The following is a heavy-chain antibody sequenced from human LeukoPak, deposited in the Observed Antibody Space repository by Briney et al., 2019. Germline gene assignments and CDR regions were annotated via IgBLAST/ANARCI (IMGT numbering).Heavy chain of an antibody. CDR3: ARGGIAATDTDY. CDR2: IYYSGST. J-gene: IGHJ4*02. D-gene: IGHD6-13*01. Sequence: SETLSLTCTVSGGSISSSSYYWGWIRQPPGKGLEWIGYIYYSGSTNYNPSLKSRVTISVDTSKNQFSLKLSSVTAADTAVYYCARGGIAATDTDYWGQGTLVTVSS. CDR1: GGSISSSSYY. V-gene: IGHV4-61*05.